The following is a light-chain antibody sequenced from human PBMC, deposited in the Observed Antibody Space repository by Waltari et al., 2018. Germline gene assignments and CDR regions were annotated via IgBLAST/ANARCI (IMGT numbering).Light chain of an antibody. CDR2: KAS. J-gene: IGKJ4*01. V-gene: IGKV1-5*03. CDR3: QQRSNWPPSLT. Sequence: DIQMTQSPSTLSASVGDRVAITCRASQSVNSWLAWYQQKPGKAPKFLIYKASILESGVPSRFSGSGSGTEFTLTISSLEPEDFAVYYCQQRSNWPPSLTFGGGTKVEIK. CDR1: QSVNSW.